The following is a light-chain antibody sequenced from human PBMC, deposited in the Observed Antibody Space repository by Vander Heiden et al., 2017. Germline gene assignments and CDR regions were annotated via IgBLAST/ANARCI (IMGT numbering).Light chain of an antibody. V-gene: IGKV3-15*01. J-gene: IGKJ4*01. Sequence: ERATLSCRASQSVSSKLAWYQHKPGQAPRLLIYGASTRATGIPARFSGNGYGTEFTLTISSRQSEDFAVYYCQQHENWPPITFGGGTKVEIK. CDR3: QQHENWPPIT. CDR1: QSVSSK. CDR2: GAS.